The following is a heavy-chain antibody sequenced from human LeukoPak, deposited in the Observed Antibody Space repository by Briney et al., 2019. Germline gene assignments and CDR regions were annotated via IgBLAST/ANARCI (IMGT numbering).Heavy chain of an antibody. J-gene: IGHJ4*02. V-gene: IGHV3-23*01. Sequence: RTGGSLRLSCAASGFTFSSYAMSWVRQAPGKGLEWVSAISGSGGSTYYADSVKGRFTISRDNSKNTLYLQMNSLRAEDTAVYYCAKAESSGWPAGGFGYWGQGTLVTVSS. CDR2: ISGSGGST. CDR1: GFTFSSYA. CDR3: AKAESSGWPAGGFGY. D-gene: IGHD6-19*01.